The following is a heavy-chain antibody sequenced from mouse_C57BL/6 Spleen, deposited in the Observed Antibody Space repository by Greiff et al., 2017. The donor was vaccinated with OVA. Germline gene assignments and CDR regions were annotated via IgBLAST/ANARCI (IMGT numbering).Heavy chain of an antibody. V-gene: IGHV14-2*01. CDR1: GFNITDYY. J-gene: IGHJ1*03. Sequence: VQLKQSGAELVKPGASVKLSCTASGFNITDYYMHWVKQRTEQGLEWIGRIDPEDGETKYAPKFQGKATITADTSSNTAYLQLSSLTSEDTAVYYCARWFYDGYYVWYVDVWGTGTTVTVSS. CDR3: ARWFYDGYYVWYVDV. D-gene: IGHD2-3*01. CDR2: IDPEDGET.